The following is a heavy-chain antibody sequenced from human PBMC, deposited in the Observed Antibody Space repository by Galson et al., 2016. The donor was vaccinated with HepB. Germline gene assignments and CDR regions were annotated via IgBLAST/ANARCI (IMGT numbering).Heavy chain of an antibody. Sequence: SVKVSCKASGYTFTTYAMYWVRQAPGQRLEWMGWINAANGDTKYSQMLQGRGTITWDTSANTAYMELSSLRSEDTAVYYCARGHIVATVDYYYYGLDVWGKATTGTVSP. D-gene: IGHD5-12*01. CDR2: INAANGDT. J-gene: IGHJ6*04. CDR1: GYTFTTYA. V-gene: IGHV1-3*01. CDR3: ARGHIVATVDYYYYGLDV.